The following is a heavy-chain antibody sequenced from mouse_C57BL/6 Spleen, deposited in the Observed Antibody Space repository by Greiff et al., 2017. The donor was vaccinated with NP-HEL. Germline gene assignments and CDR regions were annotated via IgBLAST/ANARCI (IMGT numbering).Heavy chain of an antibody. Sequence: QVQLQQPGAELVKPGASVKLSCKASGYTFTSYWMQWVKQRPGQGLEWIGEIDPADSYTNYNQKFKGKATLTVDTSSSTAYMQLSSLTSEDSAVDYSANGSSYDYWGQGTTLTVSS. CDR1: GYTFTSYW. D-gene: IGHD1-1*01. CDR2: IDPADSYT. CDR3: ANGSSYDY. V-gene: IGHV1-50*01. J-gene: IGHJ2*01.